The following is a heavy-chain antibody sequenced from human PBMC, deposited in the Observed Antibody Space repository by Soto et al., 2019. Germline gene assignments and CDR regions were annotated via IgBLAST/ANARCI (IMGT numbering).Heavy chain of an antibody. CDR3: ARHVGSSSSSFYYGMDV. Sequence: GPSSETLSLTCTVSGGSISSSSYYWGWIRQPPGKGLEWIGSIYYSGSTYYNPSLKSRVTISVDTSKNQFSLKLSSVTAADTAVYYCARHVGSSSSSFYYGMDVWGQGTTVTVS. CDR2: IYYSGST. CDR1: GGSISSSSYY. V-gene: IGHV4-39*01. J-gene: IGHJ6*02. D-gene: IGHD6-6*01.